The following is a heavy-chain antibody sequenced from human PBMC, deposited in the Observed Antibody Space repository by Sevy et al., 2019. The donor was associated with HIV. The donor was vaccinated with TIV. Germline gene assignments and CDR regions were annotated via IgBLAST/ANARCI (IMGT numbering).Heavy chain of an antibody. CDR3: TREDIVLGEDNYYGMDV. V-gene: IGHV3-53*01. J-gene: IGHJ6*02. CDR2: IYSDDRT. CDR1: GFSVSSNY. Sequence: GGSLRLSCVVSGFSVSSNYMSWVRQAPGKGLEWVSNIYSDDRTYYADSVRGRFTISRDTAKNTVYIEMTSLRAEDTAVYYCTREDIVLGEDNYYGMDVWGHGTTVTVSS. D-gene: IGHD2-15*01.